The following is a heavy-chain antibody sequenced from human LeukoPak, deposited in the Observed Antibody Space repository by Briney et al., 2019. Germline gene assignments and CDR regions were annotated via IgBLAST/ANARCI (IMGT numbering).Heavy chain of an antibody. CDR3: ARAGPFDY. CDR2: ISSSSSTI. CDR1: GFTFDDYA. V-gene: IGHV3-48*01. D-gene: IGHD1-14*01. Sequence: PGGSLRLSCAASGFTFDDYAMHWVRQAPGKGLEWVSYISSSSSTIYYADSVKGRFTISRDNAKNSLYLQMNSLRAEDTAVYYCARAGPFDYWGQGTLVTVSS. J-gene: IGHJ4*02.